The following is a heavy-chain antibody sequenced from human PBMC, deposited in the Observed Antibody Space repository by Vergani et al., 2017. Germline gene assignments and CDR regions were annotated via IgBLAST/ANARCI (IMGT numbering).Heavy chain of an antibody. CDR2: INHSGST. J-gene: IGHJ5*02. CDR1: GGSFSGYY. D-gene: IGHD1-26*01. CDR3: ARGRDSGSYYGWFDP. V-gene: IGHV4-34*01. Sequence: QVQLQQWGAGLLKPSETLSLTCAVHGGSFSGYYWSWIRQPPGKGLEWIGEINHSGSTNYNPSLKSRVTISVDTSKNQFSLKLSAVTAADTAVYYCARGRDSGSYYGWFDPWGQGTLVTVSS.